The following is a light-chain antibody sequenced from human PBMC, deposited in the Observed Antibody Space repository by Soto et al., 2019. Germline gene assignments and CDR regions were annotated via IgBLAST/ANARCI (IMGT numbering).Light chain of an antibody. J-gene: IGKJ1*01. CDR2: DAS. CDR3: QHYYNWPRT. Sequence: EIVLTQSPATLSLSPGERATLSCRASQSVSSYLAWYQQKPGQAPRLLIYDASNRATGIPARFSGSGSGTDFTLTISSLEPEDFAVYYCQHYYNWPRTFGQGTKVEI. V-gene: IGKV3-11*01. CDR1: QSVSSY.